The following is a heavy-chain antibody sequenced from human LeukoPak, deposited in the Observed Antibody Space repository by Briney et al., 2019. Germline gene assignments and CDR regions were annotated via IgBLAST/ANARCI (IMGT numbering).Heavy chain of an antibody. CDR1: VGSISSYY. D-gene: IGHD5-12*01. Sequence: SETLSLTCTVSVGSISSYYWSWIRQPPGKGLEWIGYIHYSGSTYYKPSLKSRVTISVDTSKNQFSLKLSSVTAADTAVYYCAREGYSGYDFDYWGQGTMVTVSS. J-gene: IGHJ4*02. CDR3: AREGYSGYDFDY. CDR2: IHYSGST. V-gene: IGHV4-59*01.